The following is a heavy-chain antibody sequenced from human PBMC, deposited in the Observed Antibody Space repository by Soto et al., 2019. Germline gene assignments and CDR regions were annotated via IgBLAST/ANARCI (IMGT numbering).Heavy chain of an antibody. Sequence: QVQLVQSGAEVKKPGSSVKVSCKASGGTFSSYTISWVRQAPGQGLEWMGRIIPILGIANYAQKFQGRVTITADKSTSTAYMELSSLRSEDTAVYYCARDLQYCGGDCLDYWGQGTLVTVSS. D-gene: IGHD2-21*02. CDR1: GGTFSSYT. J-gene: IGHJ4*02. V-gene: IGHV1-69*08. CDR3: ARDLQYCGGDCLDY. CDR2: IIPILGIA.